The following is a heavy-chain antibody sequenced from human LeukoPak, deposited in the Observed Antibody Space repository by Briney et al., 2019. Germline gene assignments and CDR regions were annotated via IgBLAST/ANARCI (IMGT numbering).Heavy chain of an antibody. D-gene: IGHD2-21*01. CDR1: GGTFSSYA. Sequence: ASVKVSCKASGGTFSSYAISWVRQAPGQGLEWMGRIIPIFGTANYAQKFQGRITITTDESTSTAYMELSSLRSEDTAVYYCARGADVVYFDYWGQGTLVTVSS. CDR2: IIPIFGTA. J-gene: IGHJ4*02. V-gene: IGHV1-69*05. CDR3: ARGADVVYFDY.